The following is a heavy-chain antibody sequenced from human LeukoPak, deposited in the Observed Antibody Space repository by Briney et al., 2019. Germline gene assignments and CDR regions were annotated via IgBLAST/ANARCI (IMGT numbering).Heavy chain of an antibody. D-gene: IGHD6-13*01. J-gene: IGHJ5*01. V-gene: IGHV3-66*01. CDR3: AREVYSSTWFDS. CDR1: GFTFSNYP. CDR2: IYSGGDT. Sequence: GGSLRLSCAASGFTFSNYPMNWVRQAPGKGLEWVSVIYSGGDTYYADSVKERFTISRDNSINTLYLQMNSLRADDTAVYYCAREVYSSTWFDSWGQGTLVTVSS.